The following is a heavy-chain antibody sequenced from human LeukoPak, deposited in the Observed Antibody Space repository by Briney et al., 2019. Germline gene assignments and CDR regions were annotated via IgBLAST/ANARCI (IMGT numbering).Heavy chain of an antibody. V-gene: IGHV1-69*13. CDR2: IIPIFGTA. CDR3: AREATPFYYFDY. D-gene: IGHD5-12*01. J-gene: IGHJ4*02. Sequence: SVKVSCKASGGTFSSYAISWVRQAPGQGLEWMGGIIPIFGTANYAQKFQGRVTITADESTSTAYMELSSLRSEDTAVYYCAREATPFYYFDYWGQGTLVTVSS. CDR1: GGTFSSYA.